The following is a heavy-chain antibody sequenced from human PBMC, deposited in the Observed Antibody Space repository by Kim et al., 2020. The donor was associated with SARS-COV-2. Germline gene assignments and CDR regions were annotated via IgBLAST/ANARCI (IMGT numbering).Heavy chain of an antibody. V-gene: IGHV3-48*03. CDR2: ISSSGSTI. J-gene: IGHJ4*02. CDR1: GFTFSSYE. CDR3: ARDQGGWYGGNDY. Sequence: GGSLRLSCAASGFTFSSYEMNWVRQAPGKGLEWVSYISSSGSTIYYADSVKGRFTISRDNAKNSLYLQMNSLRAEDTAVYYCARDQGGWYGGNDYWGQGTLVTVSS. D-gene: IGHD6-19*01.